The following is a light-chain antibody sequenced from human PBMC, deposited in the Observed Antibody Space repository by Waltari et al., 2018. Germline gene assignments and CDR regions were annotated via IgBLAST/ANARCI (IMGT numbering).Light chain of an antibody. V-gene: IGLV2-23*01. CDR2: EGS. CDR3: CSYAASSVRV. Sequence: QSALTQPASVSGSPGQSITISCTGTSSDVGSYNLVSWYQQHPGKAPKRMIYEGSKRPAGVSNRLSGSKSGNTASLTISVLQAEDEADYYCCSYAASSVRVFGGGTKLTVL. J-gene: IGLJ3*02. CDR1: SSDVGSYNL.